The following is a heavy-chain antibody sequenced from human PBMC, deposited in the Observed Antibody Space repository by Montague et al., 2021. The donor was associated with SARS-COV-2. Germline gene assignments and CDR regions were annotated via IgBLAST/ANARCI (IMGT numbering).Heavy chain of an antibody. V-gene: IGHV4-34*01. CDR3: ARGPRITMIVVVITDIWFDP. J-gene: IGHJ5*02. D-gene: IGHD3-22*01. CDR1: GGSFSGYY. CDR2: INHSGST. Sequence: SDTLSLTRAVYGGSFSGYYWSWIRQPPGKGLEWIGEINHSGSTNXNPPLKSRVTISVDTSKNQFSLKLSSVTAADTAVYYCARGPRITMIVVVITDIWFDPWGQGTLVTVSS.